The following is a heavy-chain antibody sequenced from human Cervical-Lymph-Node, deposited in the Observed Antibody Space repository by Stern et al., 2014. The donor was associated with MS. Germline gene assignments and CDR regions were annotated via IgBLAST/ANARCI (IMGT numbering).Heavy chain of an antibody. J-gene: IGHJ6*02. V-gene: IGHV4-31*03. CDR1: GGPINNGDYY. D-gene: IGHD1-1*01. CDR3: ARELSGMYGMDV. Sequence: VQLVESGQGLVKPSQTLSLTCTVSGGPINNGDYYWSWVRQHPGKGLEWLGYIYYIGATYYNPSLKGRLTISVDTSKRHFSLKLTSVTAADTAVYYCARELSGMYGMDVWGQGTTVTVSS. CDR2: IYYIGAT.